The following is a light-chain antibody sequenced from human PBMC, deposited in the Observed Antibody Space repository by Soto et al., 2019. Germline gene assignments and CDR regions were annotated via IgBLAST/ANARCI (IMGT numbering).Light chain of an antibody. CDR3: MQATQFPIT. CDR2: LGS. J-gene: IGKJ5*01. Sequence: EIVLTQSPLSLPVTPGEPASISCRSSRNLLHSNGYYYLDWYLQKPGQSPQLLIYLGSNRASGVPDRFSGSGSDSDFTLKISWVEAEDVGVYYCMQATQFPITFGQGTRLEIK. V-gene: IGKV2-28*01. CDR1: RNLLHSNGYYY.